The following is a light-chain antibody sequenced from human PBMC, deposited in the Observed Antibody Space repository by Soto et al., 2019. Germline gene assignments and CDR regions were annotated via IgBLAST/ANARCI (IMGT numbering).Light chain of an antibody. CDR1: QGISSY. J-gene: IGKJ1*01. V-gene: IGKV1-8*01. Sequence: AIRMTQSPSSFSASTGDRVTITCRASQGISSYLAWYQQKPGKAPKLLIYAASTLQSGVPSRFSGSGSGTDFTLTISCLQYEDFANYYCQQYYSYPLTFGQGTKVEIK. CDR3: QQYYSYPLT. CDR2: AAS.